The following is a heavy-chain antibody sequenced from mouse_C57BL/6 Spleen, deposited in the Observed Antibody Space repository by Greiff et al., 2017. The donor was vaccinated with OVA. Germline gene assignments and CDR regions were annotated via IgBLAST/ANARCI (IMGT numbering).Heavy chain of an antibody. CDR2: IDPSDSYT. Sequence: QVQLQQPGAELVKPGASVKLSCKASGYTFTSYWMQWVKQRPGQGLEWIGEIDPSDSYTNYNQKFKGKATLTVDTSSSTAYMQLSSLTSEDSAVYYCAKTHGNGDYAMDYWGQGTSVTVSS. CDR1: GYTFTSYW. J-gene: IGHJ4*01. D-gene: IGHD2-1*01. V-gene: IGHV1-50*01. CDR3: AKTHGNGDYAMDY.